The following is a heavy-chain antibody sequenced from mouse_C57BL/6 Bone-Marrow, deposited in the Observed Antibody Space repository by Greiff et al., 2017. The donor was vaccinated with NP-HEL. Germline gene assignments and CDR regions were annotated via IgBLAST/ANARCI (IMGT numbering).Heavy chain of an antibody. J-gene: IGHJ4*01. CDR3: AREGYSNYVYAMDY. CDR2: IDPSDSYT. CDR1: GYTFTSYW. Sequence: VQLQQPGAELVKPGASVKLSCKASGYTFTSYWMQWVKQRPGQGLEWIGEIDPSDSYTNYNQKFKGKATLTVDTSSSTAYMQLRSLTSEDSAVYYCAREGYSNYVYAMDYWGQGTSVTVSS. D-gene: IGHD2-5*01. V-gene: IGHV1-50*01.